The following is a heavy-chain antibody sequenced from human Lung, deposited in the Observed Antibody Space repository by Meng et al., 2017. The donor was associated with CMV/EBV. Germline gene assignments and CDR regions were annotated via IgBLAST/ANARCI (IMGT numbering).Heavy chain of an antibody. CDR2: INHSGST. J-gene: IGHJ4*02. D-gene: IGHD2-2*01. Sequence: SXTXSLXCAVYGGSFSGYYWSWIRQPPGKGLEWIGEINHSGSTNYNPSLKSRVTISVDTSKNQFSLKLSSVTAADTAVYYCARGGKDIVVVPAPIDYWGQGTRVTVSS. V-gene: IGHV4-34*01. CDR1: GGSFSGYY. CDR3: ARGGKDIVVVPAPIDY.